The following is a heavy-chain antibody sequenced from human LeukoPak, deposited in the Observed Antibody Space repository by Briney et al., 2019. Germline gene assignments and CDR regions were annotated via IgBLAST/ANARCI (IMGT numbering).Heavy chain of an antibody. J-gene: IGHJ6*02. CDR2: IYYSGST. CDR1: GDSISNSNYY. Sequence: SETLSLTCTVSGDSISNSNYYWGWIRQHPGKGLEWIGYIYYSGSTYYNPSLKSRVTISVDTSKNQFSLKLSSVTAADTAVYYCARDILTGYPVWGQGTTVTVSS. D-gene: IGHD3-9*01. V-gene: IGHV4-31*03. CDR3: ARDILTGYPV.